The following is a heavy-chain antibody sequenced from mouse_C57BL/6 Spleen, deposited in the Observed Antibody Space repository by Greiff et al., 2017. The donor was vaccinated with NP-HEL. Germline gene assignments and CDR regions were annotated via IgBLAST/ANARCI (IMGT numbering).Heavy chain of an antibody. J-gene: IGHJ2*01. CDR1: GFTFSSYG. CDR2: ISSGGSYT. V-gene: IGHV5-6*01. Sequence: EVKLMESGGDLVKPGGSLKLSCAASGFTFSSYGMSWVRQTPDKRLEWVATISSGGSYTYYPDSVKGRFTISRDNAKNTLYLQMSSLKSEDTAMYYCARLYDYDVYFDYWGQGTTLTVSS. CDR3: ARLYDYDVYFDY. D-gene: IGHD2-4*01.